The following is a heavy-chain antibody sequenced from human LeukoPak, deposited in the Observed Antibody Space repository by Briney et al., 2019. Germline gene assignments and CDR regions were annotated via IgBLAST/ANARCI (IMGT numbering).Heavy chain of an antibody. V-gene: IGHV5-51*01. D-gene: IGHD5-12*01. CDR1: GYRFTNYW. J-gene: IGHJ4*02. Sequence: GGSLEISCKGSGYRFTNYWIGWGRQMPGKGLEGMGIIYPGDSDTRYSPSFQGQVTISADKSISTAYLQWSSLKASDTAMYYCARQYSGYDYYFDYWGQGTLVTVSS. CDR2: IYPGDSDT. CDR3: ARQYSGYDYYFDY.